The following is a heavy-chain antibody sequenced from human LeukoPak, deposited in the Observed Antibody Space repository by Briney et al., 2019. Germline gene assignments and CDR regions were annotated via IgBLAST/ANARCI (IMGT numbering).Heavy chain of an antibody. V-gene: IGHV3-7*01. CDR1: GFTFSTSW. D-gene: IGHD3-3*01. J-gene: IGHJ4*02. CDR3: AIPSGYYPFDY. CDR2: VSQDGSKK. Sequence: PGGSLRLSCAASGFTFSTSWMSWVRQAPGKGLEWVANVSQDGSKKNYVDSLKGRFTISRDNAKNSLYLQMNGLRAEDTAVYYCAIPSGYYPFDYWGQGTLVTVSS.